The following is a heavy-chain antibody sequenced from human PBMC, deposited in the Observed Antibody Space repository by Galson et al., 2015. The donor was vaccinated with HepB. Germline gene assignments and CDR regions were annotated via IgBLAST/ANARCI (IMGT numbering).Heavy chain of an antibody. CDR3: ARDSGDSYYYYGMDV. V-gene: IGHV3-21*01. CDR2: ISSSSSYI. J-gene: IGHJ6*02. CDR1: GLTFSSSA. D-gene: IGHD4-17*01. Sequence: SLRLSCAASGLTFSSSAMTWVRQAPGKGLEWVSSISSSSSYIYYADSVKGRFTISRDNAKNSLYLQMNSLRAEDTAVYYCARDSGDSYYYYGMDVWGQGTTVTVSS.